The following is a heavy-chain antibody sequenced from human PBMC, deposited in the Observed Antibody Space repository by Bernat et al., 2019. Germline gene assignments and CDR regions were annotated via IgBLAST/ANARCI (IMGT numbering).Heavy chain of an antibody. CDR2: ISSSGSNT. J-gene: IGHJ5*02. CDR3: ASRIAVTGSWRGS. Sequence: EVQLVESGGGLVQPGGSLRLSCAASGFTFSSYEMNWVRQAPGKGLEWVSYISSSGSNTYYADSVKGRFTISRDNTKNSLYLQLNGLRAEDTAVYYCASRIAVTGSWRGSWGQGTLVTVSS. D-gene: IGHD6-19*01. V-gene: IGHV3-48*03. CDR1: GFTFSSYE.